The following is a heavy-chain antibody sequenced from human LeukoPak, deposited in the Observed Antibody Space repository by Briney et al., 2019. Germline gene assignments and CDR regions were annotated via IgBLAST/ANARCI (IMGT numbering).Heavy chain of an antibody. CDR2: ISGSGGST. D-gene: IGHD3-3*01. Sequence: PGGSLRLSCAASGFTFSSYAMSWVRQAPGKGPEWVSAISGSGGSTYYADSVKGRFTISRDNSKNTLYLQMNSLRAEDTAVYYCAKDRRSDYDFWSGYLVGYGMDVWGQGTTVTASS. J-gene: IGHJ6*02. CDR1: GFTFSSYA. CDR3: AKDRRSDYDFWSGYLVGYGMDV. V-gene: IGHV3-23*01.